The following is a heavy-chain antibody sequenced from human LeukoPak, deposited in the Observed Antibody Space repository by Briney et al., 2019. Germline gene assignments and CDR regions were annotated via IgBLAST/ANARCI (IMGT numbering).Heavy chain of an antibody. V-gene: IGHV4-38-2*02. D-gene: IGHD3-10*01. CDR3: ATQESGTLWFGGLLLNWFDP. CDR2: IDHRGST. Sequence: SETLSLTCTVSGYSISSGYYWGWIRQPPGKGLECIGSIDHRGSTSYNSSLKRRVTISVDTSKNQFSLKVSSVTAADTAVYYCATQESGTLWFGGLLLNWFDPWGQGTLVTASS. CDR1: GYSISSGYY. J-gene: IGHJ5*02.